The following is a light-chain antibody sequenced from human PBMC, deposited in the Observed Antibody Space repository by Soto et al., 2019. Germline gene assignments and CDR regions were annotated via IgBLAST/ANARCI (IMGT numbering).Light chain of an antibody. J-gene: IGKJ2*02. CDR1: QSVNNY. Sequence: EIVLTQSPATLSLSPGERATLSCRASQSVNNYLAWYQQKPGQAPRLLIYDASNRATGIPARFSGSGSGTDFTLPISSLEPEDFAVYYCHQRTTWPPGMCTFGQGTKLEIK. V-gene: IGKV3-11*01. CDR2: DAS. CDR3: HQRTTWPPGMCT.